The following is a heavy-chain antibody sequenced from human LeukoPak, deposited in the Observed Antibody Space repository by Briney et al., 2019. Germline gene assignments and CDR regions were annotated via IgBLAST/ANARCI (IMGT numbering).Heavy chain of an antibody. Sequence: SGTLSLTCAVSGGSISSSNWRSWVRQPPGKGLEWIGETYHSGSTNYNPSLKSRVTISVDKSKNQFSLKLSSVTATDTAVYYCARNPRWYCSSTSCSRPFGYWGQGTLVTVSS. CDR2: TYHSGST. CDR1: GGSISSSNW. CDR3: ARNPRWYCSSTSCSRPFGY. D-gene: IGHD2-2*01. V-gene: IGHV4-4*02. J-gene: IGHJ4*02.